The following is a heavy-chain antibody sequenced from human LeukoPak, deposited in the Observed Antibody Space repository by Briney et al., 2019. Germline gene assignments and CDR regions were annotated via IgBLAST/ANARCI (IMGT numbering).Heavy chain of an antibody. V-gene: IGHV1-18*01. Sequence: GASVKASCKASGYTFTSYGISWVRQAPGQGLEWMGWISAYNGNTNYAQKLQGRVTMTTDTSTSTAYMELRSLRSDDTAVYYCARDYGIAVAGAKGYWGQGTLVTVSS. CDR3: ARDYGIAVAGAKGY. CDR2: ISAYNGNT. J-gene: IGHJ4*02. D-gene: IGHD6-19*01. CDR1: GYTFTSYG.